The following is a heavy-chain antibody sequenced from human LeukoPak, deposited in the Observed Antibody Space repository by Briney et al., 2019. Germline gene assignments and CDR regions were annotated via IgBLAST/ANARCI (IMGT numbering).Heavy chain of an antibody. Sequence: GGSLRPSCAASGFTFSSYGMHWVRQAPGKGLEWVAVIWYDASNRYYADSVKGRFTISRDNSKNTLYLQMNSLRAEDTAVYFCARDLAAAATWFDPWGQGTLVTVSS. V-gene: IGHV3-33*01. CDR2: IWYDASNR. J-gene: IGHJ5*02. CDR3: ARDLAAAATWFDP. CDR1: GFTFSSYG. D-gene: IGHD6-13*01.